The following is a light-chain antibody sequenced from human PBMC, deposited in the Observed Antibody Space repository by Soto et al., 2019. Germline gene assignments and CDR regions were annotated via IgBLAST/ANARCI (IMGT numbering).Light chain of an antibody. V-gene: IGKV3-15*01. CDR3: QQYNNWPPRVT. CDR2: DES. CDR1: QSVSSN. J-gene: IGKJ4*01. Sequence: IVLTQSPATLSVSPGERATLSCRASQSVSSNFAWYQHKPGQAPRLLIYDESTRATGIPARFSGSGSGTDFTLTISRLQSEDFALYYCQQYNNWPPRVTFGGGTKVEIK.